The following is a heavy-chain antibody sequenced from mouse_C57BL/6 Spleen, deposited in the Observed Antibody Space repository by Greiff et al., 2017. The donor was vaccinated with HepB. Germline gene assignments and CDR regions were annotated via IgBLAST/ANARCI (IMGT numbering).Heavy chain of an antibody. CDR2: IYPGDGDT. J-gene: IGHJ4*01. Sequence: QVQLQQPGPELVKPGASVKISCKASGYAFSSSWMNWVKQRPGKGLEWIGRIYPGDGDTNYNGKFKGKATLTADNSSSTAYMQLSSLTSEDSAVCLCARDYGSLYAMDYGGQGTSVTVSS. V-gene: IGHV1-82*01. D-gene: IGHD1-1*01. CDR3: ARDYGSLYAMDY. CDR1: GYAFSSSW.